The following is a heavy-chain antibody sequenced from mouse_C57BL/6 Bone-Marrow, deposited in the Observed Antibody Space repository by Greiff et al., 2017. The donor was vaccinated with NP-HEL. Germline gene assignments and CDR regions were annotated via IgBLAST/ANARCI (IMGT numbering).Heavy chain of an antibody. CDR3: VRTYYGTPYWYFDV. V-gene: IGHV10-1*01. CDR1: GFSFNTYA. CDR2: IRSKSNNYAT. Sequence: EVNVVESGGGLVQPKGSLKLSCAASGFSFNTYAMNWVRQAPGKGLEWVARIRSKSNNYATYYAVSVKARFTISRDDSESMLYLRMNNLKTEDTAMYYCVRTYYGTPYWYFDVWGTGTTVTVSS. D-gene: IGHD1-1*01. J-gene: IGHJ1*03.